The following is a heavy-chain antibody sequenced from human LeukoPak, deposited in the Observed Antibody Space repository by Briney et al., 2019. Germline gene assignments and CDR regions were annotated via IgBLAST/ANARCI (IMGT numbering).Heavy chain of an antibody. V-gene: IGHV3-23*01. D-gene: IGHD3-3*01. Sequence: GGSLRLSCAASGFTFSNYGMTWVRQAPGKGLEWVSGISDSGGSTKHAVSVKGRFTISRDNSKDTLYLQMNSLRAEDTAVHYCAKIGRRYDFWTGYYEEEVDYMDVWGKGTTVTVSS. J-gene: IGHJ6*03. CDR3: AKIGRRYDFWTGYYEEEVDYMDV. CDR2: ISDSGGST. CDR1: GFTFSNYG.